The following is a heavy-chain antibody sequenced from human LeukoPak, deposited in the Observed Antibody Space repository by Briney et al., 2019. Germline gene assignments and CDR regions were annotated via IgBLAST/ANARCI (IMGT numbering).Heavy chain of an antibody. J-gene: IGHJ4*02. CDR3: AKRQSSGWYEDGTDYFDY. Sequence: GESLRLSCAASRFTLSSYGMHWVRQAPDKGLEWVAFIRYDVTNKYYVDSVKGRFTISRDNSKKTLYLQMNSLRAEDTAVYYCAKRQSSGWYEDGTDYFDYWGQGTLVTVSS. CDR2: IRYDVTNK. D-gene: IGHD6-19*01. CDR1: RFTLSSYG. V-gene: IGHV3-30*02.